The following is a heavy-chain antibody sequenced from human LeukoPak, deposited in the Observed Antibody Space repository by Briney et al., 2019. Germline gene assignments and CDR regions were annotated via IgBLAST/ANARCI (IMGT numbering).Heavy chain of an antibody. CDR3: ARDRGSGSYYSYYYYGMDV. J-gene: IGHJ6*02. Sequence: PGGSLRLSCAASGFTFSSYNMNWLRQAPGKGLEWVANIKQDGSEKYYVDSVKGRFTISRDNAKNSLYLQMNSLRAEDTAVYYCARDRGSGSYYSYYYYGMDVWGQGTTVTVSS. V-gene: IGHV3-7*01. CDR2: IKQDGSEK. CDR1: GFTFSSYN. D-gene: IGHD3-10*01.